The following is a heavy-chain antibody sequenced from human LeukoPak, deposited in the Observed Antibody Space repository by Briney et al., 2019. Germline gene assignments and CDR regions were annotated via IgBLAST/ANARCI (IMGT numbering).Heavy chain of an antibody. CDR2: MNPNSGNT. D-gene: IGHD3-10*01. Sequence: ASVKVSCKASGYTFTSYDINWVRQATGQGLEWMGWMNPNSGNTGYAQKLQGRVTMTTDTSTSTAYMELRSLRSDDTAVYYCARFETYYYGSGEDDYWGQGTLVTVSS. V-gene: IGHV1-8*02. CDR3: ARFETYYYGSGEDDY. CDR1: GYTFTSYD. J-gene: IGHJ4*02.